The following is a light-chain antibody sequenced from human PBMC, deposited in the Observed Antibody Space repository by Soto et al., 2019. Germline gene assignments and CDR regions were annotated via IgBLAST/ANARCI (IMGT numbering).Light chain of an antibody. CDR2: DVS. CDR1: SSDVGGYNY. J-gene: IGLJ1*01. V-gene: IGLV2-14*01. CDR3: SSYTSSSTSYV. Sequence: QSVLTQPASVSGSPGQSITISCTGTSSDVGGYNYVSWYQQHPGKAPKFMIYDVSNRPSGVSNRFSGSKSGNTASLTISGLQAEDEADYYCSSYTSSSTSYVFGTGTQLTVL.